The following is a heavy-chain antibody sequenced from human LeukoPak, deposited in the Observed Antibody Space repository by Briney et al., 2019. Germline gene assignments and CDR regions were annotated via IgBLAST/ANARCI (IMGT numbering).Heavy chain of an antibody. CDR2: INPNSGKT. V-gene: IGHV1-8*01. J-gene: IGHJ4*02. CDR1: VYTFTSYD. D-gene: IGHD3-10*01. Sequence: GASLRVSPKAPVYTFTSYDINWVRHAPGQGLERMGWINPNSGKTGSIQKFQGRVTMSRHTPTRTAAMEMSSPRDEATPVYYCARVYVGMVQVWGLDYWGQGTLLTVSS. CDR3: ARVYVGMVQVWGLDY.